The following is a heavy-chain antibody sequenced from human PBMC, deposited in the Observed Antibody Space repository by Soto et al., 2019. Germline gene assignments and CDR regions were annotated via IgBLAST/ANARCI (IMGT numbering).Heavy chain of an antibody. D-gene: IGHD3-10*01. CDR1: GGSISSSSYY. CDR2: IYYSGST. J-gene: IGHJ4*02. Sequence: SETLSLTCTVSGGSISSSSYYWGWIRQPPGKGLEWIGSIYYSGSTYYNPSLKSRVTISVDTSKNQFSLKLSFVTAADTAVYYCARSSGPIFDYWGQGTLVTVSS. CDR3: ARSSGPIFDY. V-gene: IGHV4-39*01.